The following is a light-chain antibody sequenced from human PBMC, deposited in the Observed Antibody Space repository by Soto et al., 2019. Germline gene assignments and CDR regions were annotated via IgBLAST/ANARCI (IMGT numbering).Light chain of an antibody. CDR1: QSLVYTDGNTY. CDR3: MQATHWPRT. V-gene: IGKV2-30*01. CDR2: SVS. J-gene: IGKJ1*01. Sequence: DVVMTQSPLSLPVTLGQPASISCKSSQSLVYTDGNTYLNWFQQRPGQSPRRLIYSVSERDSGGPPRFSAGGSGTDFTLKISRGEVEDVGVYFCMQATHWPRTFGQGTKVEI.